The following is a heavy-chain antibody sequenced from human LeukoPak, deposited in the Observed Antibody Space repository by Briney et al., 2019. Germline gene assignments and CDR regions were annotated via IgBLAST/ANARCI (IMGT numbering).Heavy chain of an antibody. J-gene: IGHJ4*02. D-gene: IGHD3-22*01. Sequence: GGSLRLSCAASGFTFSNYNMNWVRQAPGKGLEWVSYISTSGRAIFYADSVKGRFTISRDNAKNSLFLQMNSLRDEDTAVYYCARVPLYDRSGYYFDYWGLGTLVTVSS. CDR1: GFTFSNYN. V-gene: IGHV3-48*02. CDR2: ISTSGRAI. CDR3: ARVPLYDRSGYYFDY.